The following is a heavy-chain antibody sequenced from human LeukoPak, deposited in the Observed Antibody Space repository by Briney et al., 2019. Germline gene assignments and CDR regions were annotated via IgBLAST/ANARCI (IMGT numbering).Heavy chain of an antibody. CDR1: GFTFSNYW. J-gene: IGHJ3*02. CDR2: INPDGSTI. D-gene: IGHD6-19*01. V-gene: IGHV3-74*01. CDR3: ARRVAVARRDAFDI. Sequence: PGGSLRLSCAASGFTFSNYWVHWVRQAPGKGLVWVSRINPDGSTINYADSVKGRFTISRDNAKNTLYLQMNSLRAEDTAVYYCARRVAVARRDAFDIWGQGTMVTVSS.